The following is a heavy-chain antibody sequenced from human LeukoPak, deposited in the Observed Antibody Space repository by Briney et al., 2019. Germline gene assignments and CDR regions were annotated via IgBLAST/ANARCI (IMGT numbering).Heavy chain of an antibody. Sequence: GRSLRLSCAASGFTFDDYAMHWVRQAPGKGLEWVSGISWNSGSIGYADSVKGRFTISRDNAKNSLYLQMNSLRAEDTAVYYCAKAAPLSTVTTGAGAFDIWGQGTMVTVSS. CDR2: ISWNSGSI. V-gene: IGHV3-9*01. CDR1: GFTFDDYA. J-gene: IGHJ3*02. D-gene: IGHD4-17*01. CDR3: AKAAPLSTVTTGAGAFDI.